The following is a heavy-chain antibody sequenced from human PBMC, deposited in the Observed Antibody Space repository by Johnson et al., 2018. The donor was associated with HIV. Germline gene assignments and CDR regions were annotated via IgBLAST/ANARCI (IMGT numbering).Heavy chain of an antibody. CDR2: ISGSGDST. D-gene: IGHD2-2*01. Sequence: VQLVESGGGVVQPGRSLRLSCAASGFSFSSYAMHWVRQAPGKGLEWVSAISGSGDSTYYADSVKGRFTISRDNSKNTLYLQMNSLRAEDTAIYYCAKLKRRGDQDDAFDIWGQGTMVTVSS. CDR1: GFSFSSYA. V-gene: IGHV3-23*04. J-gene: IGHJ3*02. CDR3: AKLKRRGDQDDAFDI.